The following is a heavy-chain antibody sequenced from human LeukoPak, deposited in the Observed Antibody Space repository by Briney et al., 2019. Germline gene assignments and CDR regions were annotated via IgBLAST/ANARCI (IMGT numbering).Heavy chain of an antibody. CDR1: GFTFSDYS. D-gene: IGHD3-16*01. J-gene: IGHJ4*02. V-gene: IGHV3-21*01. CDR3: AVDYGWGSGLDY. Sequence: GGSLRLSCAASGFTFSDYSMNWVRQAPGKGLEWVSSISSSGISTHYADSVKGRFTISRDNAKNSLDLQMNSLRAEDTAVYYCAVDYGWGSGLDYWGQGILVTVSS. CDR2: ISSSGIST.